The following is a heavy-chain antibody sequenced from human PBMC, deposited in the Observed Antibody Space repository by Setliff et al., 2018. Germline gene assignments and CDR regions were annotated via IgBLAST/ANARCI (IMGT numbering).Heavy chain of an antibody. CDR2: IQTSGST. CDR3: ARAGPYYDFWSGYYRTMDV. Sequence: KPSETLSLTCTVSDGSISSGDYYWNWIRQPAGKGLEWIGHIQTSGSTNYNPSLRSRVTISVDTSKNQFSLTLSSVTAADTAVYYCARAGPYYDFWSGYYRTMDVWGKGTTVTVSS. D-gene: IGHD3-3*01. CDR1: DGSISSGDYY. J-gene: IGHJ6*03. V-gene: IGHV4-61*09.